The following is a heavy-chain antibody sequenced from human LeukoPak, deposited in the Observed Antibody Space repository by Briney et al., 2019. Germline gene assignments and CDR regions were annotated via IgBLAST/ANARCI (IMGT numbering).Heavy chain of an antibody. CDR2: ISGSGGSK. V-gene: IGHV3-23*01. CDR3: AKDHYGSGSYYDFPPLVNWFDP. CDR1: GFTFSSYA. Sequence: GGSLRLSCAASGFTFSSYAMSWVRQAPGKGLEWVAAISGSGGSKYYADSVKGRFTISRDNSKNTLYLQMNSLRAEDTAVYYCAKDHYGSGSYYDFPPLVNWFDPWGQGTLVTVSS. D-gene: IGHD3-10*01. J-gene: IGHJ5*02.